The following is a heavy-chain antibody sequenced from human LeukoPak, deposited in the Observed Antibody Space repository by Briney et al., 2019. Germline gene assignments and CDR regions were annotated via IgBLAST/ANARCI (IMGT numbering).Heavy chain of an antibody. D-gene: IGHD1-14*01. CDR3: ASTGPTDF. J-gene: IGHJ4*02. V-gene: IGHV3-30*04. Sequence: GGSLRLSCAASGFTFSSYAMHWVRQAPGKGLEWVAVISYDGSNKYYADSVKGRFTISRDNSKNTLYLQMNSLRAEDTAVYYCASTGPTDFWGQGTLVIVSS. CDR2: ISYDGSNK. CDR1: GFTFSSYA.